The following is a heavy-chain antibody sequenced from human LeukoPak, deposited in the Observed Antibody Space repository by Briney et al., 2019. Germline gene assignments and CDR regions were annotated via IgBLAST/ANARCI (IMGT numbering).Heavy chain of an antibody. CDR2: IYTSGST. CDR1: GGSISSGSYY. D-gene: IGHD3-22*01. CDR3: ARQGEGYTYYYDSSGYYYDY. Sequence: SETLSLTCTVSGGSISSGSYYWSWIRQPAGKGLEWIGRIYTSGSTNYNPSLKSRVTISVDTSKNQFSLKLSSVTAADTAVYYCARQGEGYTYYYDSSGYYYDYWGQGTLVTVSS. J-gene: IGHJ4*02. V-gene: IGHV4-61*02.